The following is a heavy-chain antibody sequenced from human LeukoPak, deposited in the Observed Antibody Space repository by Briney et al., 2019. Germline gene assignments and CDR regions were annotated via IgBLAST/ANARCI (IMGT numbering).Heavy chain of an antibody. CDR1: GFTFSSYE. CDR3: ARDGYYYDSSGYYPSFDY. D-gene: IGHD3-22*01. CDR2: ISSSGSTI. Sequence: PRGSLRLSCAASGFTFSSYEMNWVRQAPGKGLEWVSYISSSGSTIYYADSVKGRFTISRDNAKNSLYLQMNSLRAEDTAVYYCARDGYYYDSSGYYPSFDYWGQGTLVTVSS. J-gene: IGHJ4*02. V-gene: IGHV3-48*03.